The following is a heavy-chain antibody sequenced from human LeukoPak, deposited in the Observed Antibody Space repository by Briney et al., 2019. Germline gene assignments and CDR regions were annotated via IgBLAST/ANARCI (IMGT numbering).Heavy chain of an antibody. Sequence: GGSLRLSCAASGFTFSSYAMHWVRQAPGKGLEWVAVISYDGSNKYYADSVKGRFTISGDNSKNTLYLQMNSLRAEDTAVYYCARDLSGRGVVVAASNIDYWGQGTLVTVSS. V-gene: IGHV3-30-3*01. J-gene: IGHJ4*02. CDR1: GFTFSSYA. D-gene: IGHD2-15*01. CDR3: ARDLSGRGVVVAASNIDY. CDR2: ISYDGSNK.